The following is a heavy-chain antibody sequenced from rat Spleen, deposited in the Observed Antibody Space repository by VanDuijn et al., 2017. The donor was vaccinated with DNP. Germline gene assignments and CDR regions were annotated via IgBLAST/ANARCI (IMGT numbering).Heavy chain of an antibody. CDR3: ARADDEGTYEPKWDFDF. V-gene: IGHV3-1*01. D-gene: IGHD1-11*01. CDR1: GYSITSNY. Sequence: EVQLQESGPGLVKPSQSLSLTCSVTGYSITSNYWAWIRKFPGNKMEWMGYISYSGSTGYSPSLKSRISITRDTSKRQFFLQLNAVTTEETATYDGARADDEGTYEPKWDFDFWGPGATVTGS. CDR2: ISYSGST. J-gene: IGHJ1*01.